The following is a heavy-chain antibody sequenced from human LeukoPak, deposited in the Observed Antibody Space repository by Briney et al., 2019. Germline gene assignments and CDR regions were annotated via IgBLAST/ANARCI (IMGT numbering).Heavy chain of an antibody. J-gene: IGHJ4*02. CDR3: AKGTYSSSWYDY. Sequence: GGSLRLSCAASGFTFDDYAMHWVRQAPGKGLEWVSLISWDGGSTYYADSVKGRFTISRDNSKNSLYLQMNSLRAEDTALYYCAKGTYSSSWYDYWGQGTLVTVSS. D-gene: IGHD6-13*01. CDR1: GFTFDDYA. V-gene: IGHV3-43D*03. CDR2: ISWDGGST.